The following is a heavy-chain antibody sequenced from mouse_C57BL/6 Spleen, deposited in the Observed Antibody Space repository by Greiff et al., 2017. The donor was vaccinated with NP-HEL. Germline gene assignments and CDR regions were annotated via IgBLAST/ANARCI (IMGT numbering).Heavy chain of an antibody. Sequence: QVQLQQSGPELVKPGASVKISCKASGYAFSSSWMNWVKQRPGKGLEWIGRIYPGDGDTNYNGKFKGKATLTADKSSSTAYMQLSSLTSEDSAVYFCARFGYDDYAMDYWGQGTSVTVSS. J-gene: IGHJ4*01. CDR3: ARFGYDDYAMDY. D-gene: IGHD2-2*01. V-gene: IGHV1-82*01. CDR1: GYAFSSSW. CDR2: IYPGDGDT.